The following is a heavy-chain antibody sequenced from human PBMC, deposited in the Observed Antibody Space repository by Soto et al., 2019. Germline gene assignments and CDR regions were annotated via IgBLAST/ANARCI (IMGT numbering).Heavy chain of an antibody. CDR2: ISAYNGNT. CDR1: GYTFTSYS. D-gene: IGHD1-1*01. Sequence: APVKVSCKASGYTFTSYSICWVRQAPGQGLEWMGWISAYNGNTNYAQKLQGRVTMTTDTSTSTAYMELRSLRSDDTAVYYCARTTGTGGYYYYYGMDVWGQGTTVTVSS. J-gene: IGHJ6*02. CDR3: ARTTGTGGYYYYYGMDV. V-gene: IGHV1-18*01.